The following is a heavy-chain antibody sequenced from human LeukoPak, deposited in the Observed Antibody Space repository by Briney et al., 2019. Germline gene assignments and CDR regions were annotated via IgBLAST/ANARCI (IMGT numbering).Heavy chain of an antibody. D-gene: IGHD2-21*02. V-gene: IGHV3-9*01. J-gene: IGHJ3*02. CDR2: ISWNSGSI. CDR1: GFTFYDYA. Sequence: GRSLRLSCAASGFTFYDYAMHWVRQAQGKGLEWVSGISWNSGSIGYADSVKGRFTISRDNAKNTLYLQMNSLRAEDTAVYYCARDVVTADAFDIWGQGTMVTVSS. CDR3: ARDVVTADAFDI.